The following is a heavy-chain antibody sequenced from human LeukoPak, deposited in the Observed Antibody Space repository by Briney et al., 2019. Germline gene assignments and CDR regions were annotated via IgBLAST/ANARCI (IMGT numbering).Heavy chain of an antibody. V-gene: IGHV3-21*01. CDR3: ARDTPTGTTEYYYYGMDV. D-gene: IGHD1-7*01. CDR2: ISTTSTYI. J-gene: IGHJ6*02. Sequence: GGSLRLSCAASGFIFSSYSINWVRRAPGKGLEWVASISTTSTYINYVDSVKGRFTISRDNAKNSLYLQMNSLRAEDTAVYYCARDTPTGTTEYYYYGMDVWGQGTTVTVSS. CDR1: GFIFSSYS.